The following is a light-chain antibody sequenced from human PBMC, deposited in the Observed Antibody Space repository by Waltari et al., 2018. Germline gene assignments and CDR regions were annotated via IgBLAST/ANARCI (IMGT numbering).Light chain of an antibody. CDR3: AVWDDSLSGRV. Sequence: QSVLTQPPSASGTPGQRVTISCSGSSAHIRTKYVNWYQQFPRTAPKLLIYMNNQRPSGVPDRFSASKSGTSASLAISGLRSEDEADYYCAVWDDSLSGRVFGGGTKLTVL. V-gene: IGLV1-47*01. J-gene: IGLJ3*02. CDR2: MNN. CDR1: SAHIRTKY.